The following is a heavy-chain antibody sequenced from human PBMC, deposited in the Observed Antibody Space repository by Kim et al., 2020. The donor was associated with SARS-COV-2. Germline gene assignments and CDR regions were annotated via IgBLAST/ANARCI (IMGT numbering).Heavy chain of an antibody. Sequence: ASVKVSCKASGYTFTSYGISWVRQAPGQGLEWMGWISAYNGNTNYAQKLQGRVTMTTDTSTSTAYMELRSLRSDDTAVYYCARFSITMVRGVIFLFRIYGMDVWGQGTTVTVSS. D-gene: IGHD3-10*01. V-gene: IGHV1-18*04. J-gene: IGHJ6*02. CDR1: GYTFTSYG. CDR3: ARFSITMVRGVIFLFRIYGMDV. CDR2: ISAYNGNT.